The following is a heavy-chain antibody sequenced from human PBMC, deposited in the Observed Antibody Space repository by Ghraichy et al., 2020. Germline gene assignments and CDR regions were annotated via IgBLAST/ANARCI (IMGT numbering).Heavy chain of an antibody. CDR3: AKDRGRDTAMATPAY. J-gene: IGHJ4*02. Sequence: GGSLRLSCAASGFTFSSYAMNWVRQAPGKGLEWVSAISGSGGSTHYADSVKGRFTISRDNSKNTLYLQMNSLRAEDTAVYYCAKDRGRDTAMATPAYWGQGTLVPVSP. V-gene: IGHV3-23*01. D-gene: IGHD5-18*01. CDR2: ISGSGGST. CDR1: GFTFSSYA.